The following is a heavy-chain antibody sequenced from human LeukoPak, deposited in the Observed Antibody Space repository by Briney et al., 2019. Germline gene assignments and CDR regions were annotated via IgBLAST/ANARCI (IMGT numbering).Heavy chain of an antibody. D-gene: IGHD2-15*01. Sequence: GGSLRLSCAASGFTFSSYAMSWVRQAPGKGLEWVSAISGSGGSTYYADSVKGRFTISRDNSKNTLYLQMNSLRAEDTAVYYCAKGPSGYCSGGSCYFYYWGQGTLVTVSS. CDR2: ISGSGGST. CDR3: AKGPSGYCSGGSCYFYY. CDR1: GFTFSSYA. V-gene: IGHV3-23*01. J-gene: IGHJ4*02.